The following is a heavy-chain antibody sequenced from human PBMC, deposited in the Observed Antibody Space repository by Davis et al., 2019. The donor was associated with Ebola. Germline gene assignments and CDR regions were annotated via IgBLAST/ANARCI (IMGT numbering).Heavy chain of an antibody. D-gene: IGHD3-22*01. CDR3: AKDLIPKLDSSVFLDY. CDR1: GFTFSSYA. V-gene: IGHV3-23*01. CDR2: IRGSGGSK. J-gene: IGHJ4*02. Sequence: GESLKISCAASGFTFSSYAMSWVRQAPGKGLEWVSAIRGSGGSKYYADSVKGRFTISRDNSNNTLYLQINSLRAEDTAVYYCAKDLIPKLDSSVFLDYWGQGRVVTVSS.